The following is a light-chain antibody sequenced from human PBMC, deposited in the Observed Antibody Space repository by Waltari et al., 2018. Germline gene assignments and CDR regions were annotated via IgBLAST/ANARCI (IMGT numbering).Light chain of an antibody. V-gene: IGKV1-39*01. Sequence: DIHMTQSPSSLSASVGDRVTITGRTSQSISTSLQWYQQKPGEAPRLLIYGASTLQSGVPSRFSGSGSGTDFALTISSLQVEDFATYFCQQGFSIPWTFGQGTEVDIK. J-gene: IGKJ1*01. CDR3: QQGFSIPWT. CDR2: GAS. CDR1: QSISTS.